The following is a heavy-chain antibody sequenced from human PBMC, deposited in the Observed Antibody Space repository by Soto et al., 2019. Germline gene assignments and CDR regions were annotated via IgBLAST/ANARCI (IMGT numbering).Heavy chain of an antibody. CDR2: INGGDGNI. J-gene: IGHJ5*02. V-gene: IGHV1-3*01. CDR3: ARARAIAAGGITWFDP. CDR1: GYTFNKYA. D-gene: IGHD6-13*01. Sequence: ASVKVSCKASGYTFNKYAMHWVRQAPGQRLEWMGWINGGDGNIKYSQKFQGRVTITRDTTASTAYMELSSLGSEDTAVYYCARARAIAAGGITWFDPWGQGTLVTSPQ.